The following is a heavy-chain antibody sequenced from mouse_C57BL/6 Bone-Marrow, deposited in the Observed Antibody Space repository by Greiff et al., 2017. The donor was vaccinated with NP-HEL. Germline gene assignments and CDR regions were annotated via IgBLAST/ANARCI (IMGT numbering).Heavy chain of an antibody. V-gene: IGHV8-12*01. CDR1: GFSLSTSGMG. CDR2: IYWDDDK. D-gene: IGHD1-1*01. J-gene: IGHJ1*03. Sequence: QVTLKVSGPGILQSSQTLSLTCSFSGFSLSTSGMGVSWIRQPSGKGLEWLAHIYWDDDKRYNPSLKSRLTISKDTSRNQVFLKITSVDTADTATDYCARREIYYGSSYGYWYFDVWGTGTTVTVSS. CDR3: ARREIYYGSSYGYWYFDV.